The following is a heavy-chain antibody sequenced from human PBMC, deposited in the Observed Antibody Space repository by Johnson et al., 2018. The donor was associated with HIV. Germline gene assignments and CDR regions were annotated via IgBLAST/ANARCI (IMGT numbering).Heavy chain of an antibody. CDR2: ISWNSGSI. V-gene: IGHV3-9*01. D-gene: IGHD1-7*01. CDR3: AKDISGTTFAFDI. Sequence: EVQLVESGGGLVQPGRSLRLSCAASGFTFDDYAMHWVRQAPGKGLEWVSGISWNSGSIGYADSVKGRFTISRDNAKNSLYLQMNSLRAEDTALYYCAKDISGTTFAFDIWGQGTMVTVSS. J-gene: IGHJ3*02. CDR1: GFTFDDYA.